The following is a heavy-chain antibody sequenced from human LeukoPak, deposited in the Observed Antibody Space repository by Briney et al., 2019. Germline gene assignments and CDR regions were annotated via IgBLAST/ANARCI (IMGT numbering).Heavy chain of an antibody. V-gene: IGHV3-49*04. CDR1: GFTFGDYG. D-gene: IGHD6-13*01. CDR3: TRAAVSSSWYGFIDY. Sequence: PGGSLRLSCIASGFTFGDYGMSWVRQAPGKGLEWVGFIRNEAYGGTTEYAASVKGRFTISRDDSKSIAYLQMSSLKTEDTAVYYCTRAAVSSSWYGFIDYWGQGALVIVSS. J-gene: IGHJ4*02. CDR2: IRNEAYGGTT.